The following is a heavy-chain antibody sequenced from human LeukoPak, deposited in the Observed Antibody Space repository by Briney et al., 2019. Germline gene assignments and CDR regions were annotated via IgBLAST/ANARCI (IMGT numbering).Heavy chain of an antibody. D-gene: IGHD3-10*01. CDR1: GGTFSSYA. CDR2: IIPILGIA. J-gene: IGHJ6*03. CDR3: ARYNGSGRKDYYYYYMDV. Sequence: ASVKVSCKASGGTFSSYAISWVRQAPGQGLEWMGRIIPILGIANYAQKFQGRVTITADKSISTAYLQWSSLKASDTAMYYCARYNGSGRKDYYYYYMDVWGKGTTVTVSS. V-gene: IGHV1-69*04.